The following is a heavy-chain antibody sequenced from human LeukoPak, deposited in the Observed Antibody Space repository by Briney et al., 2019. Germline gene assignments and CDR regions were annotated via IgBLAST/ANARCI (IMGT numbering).Heavy chain of an antibody. J-gene: IGHJ5*02. CDR1: DGSISTYY. CDR2: IYTTGST. D-gene: IGHD1-26*01. Sequence: SETLSLTSTVSDGSISTYYWSWIRQPAPKGLGWIGRIYTTGSTNYNPSLKSRVTMSVDTSKNQFSLKLSSVTAADTAVYYCARGGLPRENWFDPWGQGTLVTVSS. V-gene: IGHV4-4*07. CDR3: ARGGLPRENWFDP.